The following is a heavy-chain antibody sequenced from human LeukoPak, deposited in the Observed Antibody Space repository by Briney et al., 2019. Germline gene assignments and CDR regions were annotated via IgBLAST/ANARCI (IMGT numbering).Heavy chain of an antibody. CDR1: GFIFSSYA. CDR2: ISSNGGST. V-gene: IGHV3-64*01. J-gene: IGHJ4*02. CDR3: ARDGGTVTPYFDY. Sequence: GGSLRLSCAASGFIFSSYAMHWVRQAPGKGLEYVSAISSNGGSTYYANSVKGRFTISRDNSKNTLYLQMGSLRAEDMAVYYCARDGGTVTPYFDYWGQGTLVTVSS. D-gene: IGHD4-17*01.